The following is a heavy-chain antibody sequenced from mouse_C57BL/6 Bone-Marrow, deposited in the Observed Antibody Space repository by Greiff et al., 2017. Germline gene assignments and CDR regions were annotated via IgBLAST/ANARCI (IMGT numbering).Heavy chain of an antibody. CDR2: IYPRSGNT. CDR1: GYTFTSYG. CDR3: ARSRGYYYGSSWYFDV. Sequence: VQRVESGAELARPGASVKLSCKASGYTFTSYGISWVKQRTGQGLEWIGEIYPRSGNTYYNEKFKGKATLTADKSSSTAYMELRSLTSEDSAVYFCARSRGYYYGSSWYFDVWGTGTTVTVSS. J-gene: IGHJ1*03. V-gene: IGHV1-81*01. D-gene: IGHD1-1*01.